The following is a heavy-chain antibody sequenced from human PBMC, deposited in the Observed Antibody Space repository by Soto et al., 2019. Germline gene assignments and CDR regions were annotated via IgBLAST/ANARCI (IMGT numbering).Heavy chain of an antibody. J-gene: IGHJ4*02. CDR1: GYTFTGYY. CDR3: ARGPGDYCDY. D-gene: IGHD4-17*01. Sequence: QVQLVQSGAEVKKPGASVKVSCKASGYTFTGYYMHWVRQAPGQGLEWMGWINPNRGGTNNAQKFQGRVTMTRDTSISTAYMELSRLRSDDTAVYYCARGPGDYCDYWGKGTLVTVSS. V-gene: IGHV1-2*02. CDR2: INPNRGGT.